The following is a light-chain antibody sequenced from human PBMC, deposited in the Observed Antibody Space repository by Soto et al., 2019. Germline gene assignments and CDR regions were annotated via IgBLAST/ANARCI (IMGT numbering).Light chain of an antibody. CDR3: QQYGSSPGT. CDR2: DAS. V-gene: IGKV3-20*01. J-gene: IGKJ1*01. CDR1: QSVSSSY. Sequence: EIVLTQSPGTLSLSPGERATLSCRASQSVSSSYLAWYQQKPGQAPRLLIYDASSRATGIPDRFSGSVSGTDFTLTISRLEPEDFAVYYCQQYGSSPGTFGQGTKVEIK.